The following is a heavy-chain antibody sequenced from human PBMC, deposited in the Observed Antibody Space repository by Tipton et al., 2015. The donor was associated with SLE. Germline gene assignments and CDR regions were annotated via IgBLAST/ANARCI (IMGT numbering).Heavy chain of an antibody. J-gene: IGHJ2*01. CDR3: ASLGMDYYFDL. V-gene: IGHV4-39*01. Sequence: LSLTCTVSGDSISSSYYYWGWIRQPPGKGLEWIGHIYYSGSTYYIPSLKSRITISVDTSKNQFSLRLSSATAADTALYYCASLGMDYYFDLWGRGTLVTVSS. CDR2: IYYSGST. CDR1: GDSISSSYYY. D-gene: IGHD7-27*01.